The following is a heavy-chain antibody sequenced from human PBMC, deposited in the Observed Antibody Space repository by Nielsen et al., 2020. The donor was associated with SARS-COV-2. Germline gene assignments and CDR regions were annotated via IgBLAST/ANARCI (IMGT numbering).Heavy chain of an antibody. Sequence: WIRQPPGKGLVWVSRINSDGSSTSYADSVKGRFTISRDDAKNTLYLQMNSLRAEDTAVYYCAKMGGDYDFWSGYVSGPYGMDVWGQGTTVTVSS. CDR3: AKMGGDYDFWSGYVSGPYGMDV. CDR2: INSDGSST. J-gene: IGHJ6*02. V-gene: IGHV3-74*01. D-gene: IGHD3-3*01.